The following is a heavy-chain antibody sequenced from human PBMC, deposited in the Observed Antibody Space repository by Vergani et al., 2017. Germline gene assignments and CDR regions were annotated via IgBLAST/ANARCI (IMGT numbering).Heavy chain of an antibody. CDR2: MNPNSGDT. CDR1: GYTFTSYD. CDR3: ARDMYYYDSSGPSGGGRLFDY. V-gene: IGHV1-8*03. J-gene: IGHJ4*02. D-gene: IGHD3-22*01. Sequence: QVQLVQSGPEVKKPGASVEVSCKASGYTFTSYDINWVRQAPGQGLEWMGWMNPNSGDTGYAQKFQGRVTITRNTAISTAYMELSSLRSEDTAVYYCARDMYYYDSSGPSGGGRLFDYWGQGTLVTVSS.